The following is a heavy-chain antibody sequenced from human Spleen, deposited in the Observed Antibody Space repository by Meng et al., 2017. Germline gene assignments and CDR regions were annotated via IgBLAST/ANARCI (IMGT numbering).Heavy chain of an antibody. V-gene: IGHV3-74*01. CDR3: ARDVAGRGGY. Sequence: GESLKISCAASGFTFSSYWMHWVRQAPGKGLVWVSRISTDGTTTTYADPVKGRFTISRDNAKNTLYLQMNSLRGEDTAVYYCARDVAGRGGYWGQGILVTVSS. CDR2: ISTDGTTT. J-gene: IGHJ4*02. CDR1: GFTFSSYW. D-gene: IGHD2-15*01.